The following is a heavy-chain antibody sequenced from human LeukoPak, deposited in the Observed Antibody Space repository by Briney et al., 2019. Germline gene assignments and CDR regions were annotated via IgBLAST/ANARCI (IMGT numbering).Heavy chain of an antibody. V-gene: IGHV4-39*01. D-gene: IGHD3-3*01. CDR1: GGSISSSSYY. J-gene: IGHJ4*02. CDR2: IYYSGST. CDR3: ARHSAYYDFWSGYSTFDY. Sequence: SETLSLTCTVSGGSISSSSYYWGWIRQPPGKGLEWIGSIYYSGSTYYNPSLKSRVTISVDTSKNQFSLKLSSVTAADTAVYYCARHSAYYDFWSGYSTFDYWGQGTLVTVPS.